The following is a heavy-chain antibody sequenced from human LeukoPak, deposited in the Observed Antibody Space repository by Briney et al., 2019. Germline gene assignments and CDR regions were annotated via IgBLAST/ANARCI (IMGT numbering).Heavy chain of an antibody. CDR3: ARSIGYYYTMDV. J-gene: IGHJ6*02. D-gene: IGHD3-22*01. CDR1: GFSFSDYY. CDR2: ISGSGSDL. Sequence: GGSLRLSCVACGFSFSDYYMSWIRQAPGRGLEWISYISGSGSDLYYADSVKGRFTISRDNANNSLYPQMNSLRAEDTAVYYCARSIGYYYTMDVWGQGTTVTVSS. V-gene: IGHV3-11*01.